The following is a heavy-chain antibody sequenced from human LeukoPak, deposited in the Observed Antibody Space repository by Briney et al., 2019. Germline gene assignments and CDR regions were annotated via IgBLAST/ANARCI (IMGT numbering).Heavy chain of an antibody. D-gene: IGHD3-22*01. Sequence: GFLRLSCAAPGSALSRSWIHWVRQTPGKGLVWVPHINNDASRTTYADSVRGRFTISRDNAKNTVSLQMNSLRAEDTAVYYCAKRITLIVVVPVVDYWGQGTLVTVSS. V-gene: IGHV3-74*01. CDR1: GSALSRSW. CDR2: INNDASRT. CDR3: AKRITLIVVVPVVDY. J-gene: IGHJ4*02.